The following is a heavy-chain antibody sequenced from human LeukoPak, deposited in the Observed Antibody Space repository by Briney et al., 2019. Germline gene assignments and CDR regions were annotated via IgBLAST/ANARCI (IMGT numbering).Heavy chain of an antibody. CDR3: ARGLSAIVY. CDR2: INHSGST. D-gene: IGHD2-15*01. CDR1: GGSFGGYY. Sequence: SETLSLTCAVYGGSFGGYYWSWIRQPPGKGLEWIGEINHSGSTNYNPSLKGRVTISVDTSKNQFSLKLTSVTAADTAVYYCARGLSAIVYWGQGTLVTVSS. J-gene: IGHJ4*02. V-gene: IGHV4-34*01.